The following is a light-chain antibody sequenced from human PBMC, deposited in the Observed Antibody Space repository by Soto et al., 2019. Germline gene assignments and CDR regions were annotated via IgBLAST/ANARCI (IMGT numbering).Light chain of an antibody. V-gene: IGLV2-11*01. Sequence: QSALTQPRSVSGSPGQSVTISCTGTSGDVGGYKYVSWYQQHPGKAPKLMIYDVSKRPSGVPDRFSGSKSGNTASLTISGLQAEDEADYYCCSYAGSYTIVFGIGTKVTVL. CDR1: SGDVGGYKY. CDR2: DVS. CDR3: CSYAGSYTIV. J-gene: IGLJ1*01.